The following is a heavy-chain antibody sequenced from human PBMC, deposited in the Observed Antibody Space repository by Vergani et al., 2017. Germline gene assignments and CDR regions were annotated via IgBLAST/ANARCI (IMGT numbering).Heavy chain of an antibody. CDR3: ARLVDSSSWYLDYYYYYMDV. V-gene: IGHV1-24*01. Sequence: QVQLVQSGAEVKKPGASVKVSCKVSGYTLTELSMHWVRQAPGKGLEWMGGFDPEDGETIYAQKFQGRVTMTEDTSTDTAYMELSSLRSEDTAVYYCARLVDSSSWYLDYYYYYMDVWGKGTTVTVSS. CDR2: FDPEDGET. J-gene: IGHJ6*03. D-gene: IGHD6-13*01. CDR1: GYTLTELS.